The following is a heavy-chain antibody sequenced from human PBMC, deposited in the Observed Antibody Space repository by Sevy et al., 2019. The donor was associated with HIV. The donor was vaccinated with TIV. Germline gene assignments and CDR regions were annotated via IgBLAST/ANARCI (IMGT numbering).Heavy chain of an antibody. J-gene: IGHJ2*01. Sequence: GGSLRFSCAASGFTFSSYWMSWVRQAPGKGLEWVANIKQDGSEKYYVDSVKGRFTISRDNAKNSLYLQMNSLRAEDTAVYYCAREISSGYYRSYWYFDLRGRGTLVTVSS. CDR1: GFTFSSYW. D-gene: IGHD3-22*01. CDR3: AREISSGYYRSYWYFDL. CDR2: IKQDGSEK. V-gene: IGHV3-7*03.